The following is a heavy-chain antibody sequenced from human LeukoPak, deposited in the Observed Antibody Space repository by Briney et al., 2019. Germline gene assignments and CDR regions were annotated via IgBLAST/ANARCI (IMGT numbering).Heavy chain of an antibody. Sequence: GGSLRLSCAASRFTFRVYGIHGVRDAPGKGVEWVAVISDDGSDEYYTDSVKGPFTIARHNTKNTLYLQMNSLRVGDTAVYYCAKGQGTLWAAFDNWGHGTLVTVSS. CDR1: RFTFRVYG. J-gene: IGHJ4*01. D-gene: IGHD3-10*01. V-gene: IGHV3-30*18. CDR2: ISDDGSDE. CDR3: AKGQGTLWAAFDN.